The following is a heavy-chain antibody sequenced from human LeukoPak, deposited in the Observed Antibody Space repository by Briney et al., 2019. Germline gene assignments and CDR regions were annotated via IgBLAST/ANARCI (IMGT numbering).Heavy chain of an antibody. V-gene: IGHV1-69*05. J-gene: IGHJ4*02. CDR3: ASPTTFRGSGLDY. D-gene: IGHD3-3*01. CDR1: GGTFSSYA. CDR2: IIPIFGTA. Sequence: SVKVSCKASGGTFSSYAISWVRQAPGQGLEWMGGIIPIFGTANYAQKFQGRVTITTDESTSTAYMELSSLRSEDTAVYYCASPTTFRGSGLDYWGQGTLVTVSS.